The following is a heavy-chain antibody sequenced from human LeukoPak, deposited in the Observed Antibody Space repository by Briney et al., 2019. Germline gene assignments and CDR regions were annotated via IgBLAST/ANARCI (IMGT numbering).Heavy chain of an antibody. CDR3: VRDGGQSYPEAWFDP. D-gene: IGHD1-26*01. CDR2: ISGSGGST. J-gene: IGHJ5*02. CDR1: GFTFSSYA. Sequence: PAVSLRLSCAASGFTFSSYAMSWVRQGPGKGLEWVSAISGSGGSTYYADSVKGRFTISRDNANNTLYLQMDSLRAEDTAVYYCVRDGGQSYPEAWFDPWGQGTLVSVSS. V-gene: IGHV3-23*01.